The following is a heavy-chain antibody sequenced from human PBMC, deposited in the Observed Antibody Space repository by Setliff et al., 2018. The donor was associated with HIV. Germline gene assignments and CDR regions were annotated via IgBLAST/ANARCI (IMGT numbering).Heavy chain of an antibody. CDR1: GGSLSGSY. CDR3: VRQGAVTGHSFDS. J-gene: IGHJ4*02. D-gene: IGHD6-19*01. V-gene: IGHV4-34*01. CDR2: TNPSGST. Sequence: PSETLSLTCAVYGGSLSGSYLSWIRQTPGKGLEWIGETNPSGSTSYNPSLKSRVTISVDTSKNHFSLRLSSVTAADTAVYYCVRQGAVTGHSFDSWGPGALVTVSS.